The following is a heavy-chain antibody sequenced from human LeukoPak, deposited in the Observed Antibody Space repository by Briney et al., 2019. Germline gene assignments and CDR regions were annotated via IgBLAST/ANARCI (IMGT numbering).Heavy chain of an antibody. CDR3: ARDYHSRGFDY. V-gene: IGHV4-31*03. CDR2: IYYSGST. Sequence: SETLSLTCTVSGGSISSGGYYWSWIRQHPGKGLEWIGYIYYSGSTYYNPSLKSRVTISVDTSKNQFSLKLSSVTAADTAVYYCARDYHSRGFDYWGRGTLVTVSS. J-gene: IGHJ4*02. CDR1: GGSISSGGYY. D-gene: IGHD4-11*01.